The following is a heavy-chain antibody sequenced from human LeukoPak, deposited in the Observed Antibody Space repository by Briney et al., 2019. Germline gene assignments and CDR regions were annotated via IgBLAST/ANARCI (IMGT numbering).Heavy chain of an antibody. D-gene: IGHD4-23*01. CDR2: INWNSDTK. J-gene: IGHJ6*02. Sequence: GGSLRLSCVGSGFAFHNYAMHWVRRPPGKGLEWVSAINWNSDTKAYADSVKGRFTISRDRARNSLYLQMDSLRPEDTALYYCAKDTGGNGAYFYAMDVWGQGISVTVSS. CDR3: AKDTGGNGAYFYAMDV. CDR1: GFAFHNYA. V-gene: IGHV3-9*01.